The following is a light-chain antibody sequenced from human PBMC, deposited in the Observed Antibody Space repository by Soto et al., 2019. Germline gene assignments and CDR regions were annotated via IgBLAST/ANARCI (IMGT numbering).Light chain of an antibody. CDR1: SSDVGGYNY. CDR2: EVN. V-gene: IGLV2-8*01. CDR3: SSYAGSSNV. Sequence: TQPPSASGSPGQSVAIPCTGTSSDVGGYNYVSWYQQHPGKAPKLMIYEVNKRPSGVPDRFSGSKSGNTASLTVSGLQAEDEADYYCSSYAGSSNVFGTGTKVTVL. J-gene: IGLJ1*01.